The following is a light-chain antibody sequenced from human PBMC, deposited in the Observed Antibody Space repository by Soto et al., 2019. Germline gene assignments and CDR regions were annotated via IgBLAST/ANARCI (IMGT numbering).Light chain of an antibody. CDR2: AAS. J-gene: IGKJ4*01. Sequence: AILMTQSPSSFSSSTGYIVTITGGASQGISSYLAWYQQKPGKAPKLLIYAASTLQSGVPSRFSGSGSGTDFTLTISCLQSEDFATYYCQQYYSYPLTFGGGTKVDIK. V-gene: IGKV1-8*01. CDR3: QQYYSYPLT. CDR1: QGISSY.